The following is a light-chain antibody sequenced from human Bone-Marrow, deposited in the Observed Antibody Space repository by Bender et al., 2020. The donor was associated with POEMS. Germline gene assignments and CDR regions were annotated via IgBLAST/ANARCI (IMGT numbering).Light chain of an antibody. CDR1: VSDIGLYDF. CDR3: SSYTTSMTVV. CDR2: DVS. J-gene: IGLJ2*01. Sequence: QSALTQTASVSGSLGQSISISCTGTVSDIGLYDFVSWYQQHPGEAPKLIIYDVSNRPPGISDRFSASKSGNTASLTISGLQTEDDAVYYCSSYTTSMTVVFGGGTTLTVL. V-gene: IGLV2-14*03.